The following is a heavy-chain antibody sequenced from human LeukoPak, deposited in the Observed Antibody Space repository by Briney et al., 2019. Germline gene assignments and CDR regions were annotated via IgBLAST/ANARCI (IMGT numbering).Heavy chain of an antibody. CDR3: ARQPRLRSSSPGY. V-gene: IGHV4-39*01. J-gene: IGHJ4*02. Sequence: TSESLSLTCTVSGGSISSSNYYWGWIRQPPGKGLEWIGSIYYSGSTYYNSSLKSRVTISVDTSKNQFSLKLSSVTATDTAVYYCARQPRLRSSSPGYWGQGTLVTVSS. CDR2: IYYSGST. D-gene: IGHD6-6*01. CDR1: GGSISSSNYY.